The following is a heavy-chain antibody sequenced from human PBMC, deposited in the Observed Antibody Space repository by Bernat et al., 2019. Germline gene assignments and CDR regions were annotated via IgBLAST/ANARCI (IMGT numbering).Heavy chain of an antibody. CDR2: ISAYNGNT. CDR1: GYTFISYG. CDR3: ARDSSGDDLGWDDY. J-gene: IGHJ4*03. Sequence: QVQLVQSGAEVKKPGASVKVSCKASGYTFISYGISWVRQAPGQGLEWMGWISAYNGNTNYAQKLKGRISITTDTSTSTANMGRRSLRSNDTAVYYCARDSSGDDLGWDDYWGQGTLVTVSS. D-gene: IGHD5-12*01. V-gene: IGHV1-18*01.